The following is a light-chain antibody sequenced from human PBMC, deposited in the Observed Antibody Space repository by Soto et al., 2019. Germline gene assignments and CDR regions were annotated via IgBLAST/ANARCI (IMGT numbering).Light chain of an antibody. Sequence: EIVLTQSPGTLSLSPGERATLSCRASQSISNYLAWYQHKPGQAPRLLISDASKRASGVPARFSGSGSGTDFTIPISSLEPEDFAVYYCQQRSQWPPLTFGGGTTVEIK. CDR3: QQRSQWPPLT. J-gene: IGKJ4*01. CDR1: QSISNY. V-gene: IGKV3-11*01. CDR2: DAS.